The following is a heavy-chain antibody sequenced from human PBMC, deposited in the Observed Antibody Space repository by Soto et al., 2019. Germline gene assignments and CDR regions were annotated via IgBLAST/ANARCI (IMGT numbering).Heavy chain of an antibody. CDR3: ARDRRPDSSGYFYSSRSQSYYYGMDV. Sequence: SETLSLTCTVSGGSISSGDYYWSWIRQPPGKGLEWIGYIYYSGSTYYNPSLKSRVTISVDTSKNQFSLKLSSVTAADTAVYYCARDRRPDSSGYFYSSRSQSYYYGMDVWGQGTTVTVSS. CDR2: IYYSGST. CDR1: GGSISSGDYY. V-gene: IGHV4-30-4*01. J-gene: IGHJ6*02. D-gene: IGHD3-22*01.